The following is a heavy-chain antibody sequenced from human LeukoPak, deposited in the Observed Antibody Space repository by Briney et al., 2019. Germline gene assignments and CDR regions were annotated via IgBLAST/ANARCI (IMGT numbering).Heavy chain of an antibody. V-gene: IGHV4-59*01. CDR3: ARAVGDGSGSYYNAAPYYFDY. CDR2: IYYSGST. D-gene: IGHD3-10*01. J-gene: IGHJ4*02. CDR1: GGSISSYY. Sequence: PSETLSLTCTVSGGSISSYYWSWIRQPPGKGLEWIGYIYYSGSTNYNPSLKSRVTISVDTSKNQFSLKLSSVTAADTAVYYCARAVGDGSGSYYNAAPYYFDYWGQGTLVTVSS.